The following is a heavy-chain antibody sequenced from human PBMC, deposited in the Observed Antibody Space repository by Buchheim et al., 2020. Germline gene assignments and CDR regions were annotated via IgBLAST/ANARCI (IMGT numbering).Heavy chain of an antibody. CDR3: ARSLYTSGWYVLGY. D-gene: IGHD6-19*01. V-gene: IGHV4-59*01. Sequence: QVQLQESGPGLVKPSETLSLTCTVSGCSISSYYWSWIRQPPGKGLEWIGYIYYSGSTTYNPSLKSRVTISFDMSKNQFSLKLSSVTAADTAVYYCARSLYTSGWYVLGYWGQGTL. CDR2: IYYSGST. J-gene: IGHJ4*02. CDR1: GCSISSYY.